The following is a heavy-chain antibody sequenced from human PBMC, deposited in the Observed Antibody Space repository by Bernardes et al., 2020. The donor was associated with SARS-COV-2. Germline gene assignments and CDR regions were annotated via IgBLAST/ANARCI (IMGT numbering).Heavy chain of an antibody. V-gene: IGHV3-23*01. Sequence: GGSLRLSCETSGFIFSSYAVNWVRQAPGKGLEWVSGISGGGSSTYYAGSVRGRFTISRDNSKNTVYLQMNSLRDEDTAIYYCAKAPWTSSSRGYFDSWGQGTLVTVSS. D-gene: IGHD2-2*01. CDR1: GFIFSSYA. CDR3: AKAPWTSSSRGYFDS. J-gene: IGHJ4*02. CDR2: ISGGGSST.